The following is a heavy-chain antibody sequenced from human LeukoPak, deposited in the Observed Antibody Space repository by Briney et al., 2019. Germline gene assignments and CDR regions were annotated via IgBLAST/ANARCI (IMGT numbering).Heavy chain of an antibody. D-gene: IGHD3-22*01. J-gene: IGHJ4*02. CDR3: ARAGVVVPTIDY. Sequence: KPGGSLRLSCAASGFTFSSYSMNWVRQAPGMGLEWVSSISSSSSYIYYADSVKGRFTISRDNAKNSLYLQMNSLRAEDTAVYYCARAGVVVPTIDYWGQGTLVTVSS. V-gene: IGHV3-21*01. CDR1: GFTFSSYS. CDR2: ISSSSSYI.